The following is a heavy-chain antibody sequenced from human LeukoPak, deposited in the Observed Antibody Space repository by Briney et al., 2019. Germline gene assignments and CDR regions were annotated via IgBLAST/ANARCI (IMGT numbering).Heavy chain of an antibody. V-gene: IGHV3-23*01. CDR3: AKVLESGYHPHYYYYYMDV. CDR2: ISGSGGST. CDR1: GFTFSSYA. J-gene: IGHJ6*03. D-gene: IGHD3-22*01. Sequence: QSGGSLRLSCAASGFTFSSYAMSWVRQAPGKGLEWVSAISGSGGSTYYADSVKGRFTISRDNSKNTLYLQMNSLRAEDTAVYYCAKVLESGYHPHYYYYYMDVWGKGTTVSVSS.